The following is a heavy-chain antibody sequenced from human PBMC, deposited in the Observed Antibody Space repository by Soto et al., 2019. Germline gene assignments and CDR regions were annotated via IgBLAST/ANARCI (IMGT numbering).Heavy chain of an antibody. CDR1: GLTFSSYP. J-gene: IGHJ4*02. CDR3: AKKMATGSFFYFDY. V-gene: IGHV3-23*01. Sequence: GGSLRLSCAASGLTFSSYPMSWVRQAPGKGLEWVSSISASGDNTYYTDSVKGRFTISRDNFKNTLFLQMNSLRADDAAVYYCAKKMATGSFFYFDYWGQGTLVTVSS. CDR2: ISASGDNT. D-gene: IGHD3-9*01.